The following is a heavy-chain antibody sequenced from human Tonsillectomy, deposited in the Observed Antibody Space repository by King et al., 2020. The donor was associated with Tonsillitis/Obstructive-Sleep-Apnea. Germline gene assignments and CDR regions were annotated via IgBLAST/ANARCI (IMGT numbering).Heavy chain of an antibody. CDR1: GYSFTSYW. V-gene: IGHV5-51*01. D-gene: IGHD2-2*01. CDR3: ARLLDRGYCSSTSCLTFDY. CDR2: IYPGDSDT. J-gene: IGHJ4*02. Sequence: VQLVESGAEVKKPGESLKISCKGSGYSFTSYWIGWVRQMPGKGLEWMGIIYPGDSDTRYSPSFQGQVTISADKSISTAYLQWSSLKASDTAMYYCARLLDRGYCSSTSCLTFDYWGQGTLVTVSS.